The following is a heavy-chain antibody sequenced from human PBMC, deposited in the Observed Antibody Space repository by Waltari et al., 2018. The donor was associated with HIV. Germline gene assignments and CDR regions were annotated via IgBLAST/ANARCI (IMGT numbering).Heavy chain of an antibody. Sequence: EVQLVQSGGGLIKPGGSLRLSCAASGFTVRTNYMSWVRQAPGQGLEWVSVIYSGGSTFYADSVQGRFTISRDNAKNTLFLQLNSLRAEDTAVYYCARDRGDSFFPYWGQGTLVTVSS. J-gene: IGHJ4*02. CDR2: IYSGGST. CDR1: GFTVRTNY. D-gene: IGHD5-18*01. V-gene: IGHV3-53*01. CDR3: ARDRGDSFFPY.